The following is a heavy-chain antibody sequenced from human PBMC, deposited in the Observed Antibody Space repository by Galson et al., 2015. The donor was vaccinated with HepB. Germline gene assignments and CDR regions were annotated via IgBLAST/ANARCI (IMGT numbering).Heavy chain of an antibody. CDR1: GFTFSNYA. Sequence: SLRLSCAASGFTFSNYAVHWVRQAPGKGLEWVAVTSFDGSYQDYADAVKGRFTISRDNSKNTLYLQMNSLRGDDTAMYYCARDQGQYCRGDCPLGYWGQGALVTVSS. CDR2: TSFDGSYQ. CDR3: ARDQGQYCRGDCPLGY. V-gene: IGHV3-30*04. J-gene: IGHJ4*02. D-gene: IGHD2-21*02.